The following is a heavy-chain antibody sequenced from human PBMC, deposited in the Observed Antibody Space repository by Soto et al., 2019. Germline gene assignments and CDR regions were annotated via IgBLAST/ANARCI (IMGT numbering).Heavy chain of an antibody. CDR3: AKDRSTPLNLYYDFWSGYYTPYYYYGMDV. J-gene: IGHJ6*02. CDR1: GFTFSSYA. D-gene: IGHD3-3*01. Sequence: GGSLRLSCAAPGFTFSSYAMSWVRQAPGKGLEWVSAISGSGGSTYYADSVKGRFTISRDNSKNTLYLQMNSLRAEDTAVYYCAKDRSTPLNLYYDFWSGYYTPYYYYGMDVWGQGTTVTVS. CDR2: ISGSGGST. V-gene: IGHV3-23*01.